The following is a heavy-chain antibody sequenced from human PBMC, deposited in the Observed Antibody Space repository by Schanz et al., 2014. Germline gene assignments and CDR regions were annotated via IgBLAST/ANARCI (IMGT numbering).Heavy chain of an antibody. CDR2: ISAYNGHT. D-gene: IGHD6-13*01. V-gene: IGHV1-18*01. CDR1: GYTFTSYG. CDR3: ARDGEAAAGCDY. J-gene: IGHJ4*02. Sequence: QGQLVQSGAEVKKPGGSVKVSCKASGYTFTSYGITWVRQAPGQGLEWMGWISAYNGHTTYAQKFQGRVTMTRNTSITTAYLELSSLRSGDTAVYYCARDGEAAAGCDYWGQGTLXTVSS.